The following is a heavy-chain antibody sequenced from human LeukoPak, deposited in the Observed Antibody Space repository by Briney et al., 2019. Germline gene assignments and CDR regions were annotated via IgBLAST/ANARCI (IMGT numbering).Heavy chain of an antibody. V-gene: IGHV1-46*01. CDR3: ARLPYRDGVAQDY. CDR1: GYTFTRYY. Sequence: GASVKVSCKTSGYTFTRYYMQWVRQAPGHGLEWMGIINPISGATDNAQKFQGRVTMTRDTSTSTVYMELSSLRSEDTAMYYCARLPYRDGVAQDYWGQGTLVTVSP. D-gene: IGHD3-16*02. CDR2: INPISGAT. J-gene: IGHJ4*02.